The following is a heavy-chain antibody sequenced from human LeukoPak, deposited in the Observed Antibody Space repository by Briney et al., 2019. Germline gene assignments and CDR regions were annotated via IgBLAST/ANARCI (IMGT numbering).Heavy chain of an antibody. Sequence: SETLSLTCTVSGGSISSSGYYWGWIRQPPGKGLEWIGSIYYSGGTYYNPSLKSRVTISVDTSKNQFSLKLSSVTAADTAVYYCATEPTYYDFWSGYRTYNWFDPWGQGTLVTVSS. CDR3: ATEPTYYDFWSGYRTYNWFDP. CDR2: IYYSGGT. CDR1: GGSISSSGYY. J-gene: IGHJ5*02. D-gene: IGHD3-3*01. V-gene: IGHV4-39*01.